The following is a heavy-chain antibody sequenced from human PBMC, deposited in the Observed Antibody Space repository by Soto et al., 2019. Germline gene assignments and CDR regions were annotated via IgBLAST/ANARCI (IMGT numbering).Heavy chain of an antibody. D-gene: IGHD2-2*01. CDR1: GFTFSSYG. V-gene: IGHV3-30*03. J-gene: IGHJ4*02. CDR3: ATRSMDY. Sequence: GGSLRLSCAASGFTFSSYGMHWVRQAPGKGLEWVAVISYDGSNKYYADSVKGRFTISRDNSKNTLYLQMNSLRAEDTAVYYCATRSMDYWGQGTLVTVSS. CDR2: ISYDGSNK.